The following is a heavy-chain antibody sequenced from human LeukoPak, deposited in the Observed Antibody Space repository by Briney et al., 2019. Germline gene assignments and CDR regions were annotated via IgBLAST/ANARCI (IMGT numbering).Heavy chain of an antibody. V-gene: IGHV3-15*01. J-gene: IGHJ4*02. Sequence: GGSLRLSCAASGFTFSNAWMIWVRQAPGKGLEWVGRIKTKSEGGTTDCAAPVKSRFTISRDDSKNTLYLQMNSLKSEDTGVYYCTTEVGATAKGWGQGTLVTVSS. CDR3: TTEVGATAKG. CDR1: GFTFSNAW. CDR2: IKTKSEGGTT. D-gene: IGHD1-26*01.